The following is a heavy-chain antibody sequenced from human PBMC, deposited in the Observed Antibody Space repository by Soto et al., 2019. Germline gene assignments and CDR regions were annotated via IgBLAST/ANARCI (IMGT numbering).Heavy chain of an antibody. V-gene: IGHV1-8*01. J-gene: IGHJ4*02. Sequence: QVQLVQSGAEVKKPGASVKVSCKASGYTFISYDINWVRQATGQGLEWMGWMNPNSGNTAYAKKFQGRVTMTRNTPVSTAYMELSSLTSEDTAVYYCARGGFSSGWRHDYWGQGTPVTVSS. CDR2: MNPNSGNT. CDR3: ARGGFSSGWRHDY. D-gene: IGHD6-19*01. CDR1: GYTFISYD.